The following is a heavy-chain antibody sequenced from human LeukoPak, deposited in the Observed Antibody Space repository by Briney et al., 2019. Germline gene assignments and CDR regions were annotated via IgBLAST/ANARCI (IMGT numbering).Heavy chain of an antibody. V-gene: IGHV3-30*02. J-gene: IGHJ3*02. CDR1: GFTISSYG. D-gene: IGHD7-27*01. Sequence: GGSLRLSCAASGFTISSYGMHWVRQVPGKGLDWVAFMRWDGSVEHYADSVRGRFTISRDNSKNTLYLQMNSLRADDTAVYYCAKDPMGIGPAFDIWGQGTMVTVSS. CDR2: MRWDGSVE. CDR3: AKDPMGIGPAFDI.